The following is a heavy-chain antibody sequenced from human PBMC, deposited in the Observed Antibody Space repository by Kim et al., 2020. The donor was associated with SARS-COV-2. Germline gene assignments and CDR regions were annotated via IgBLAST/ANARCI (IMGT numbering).Heavy chain of an antibody. D-gene: IGHD2-21*02. CDR1: GFTVSSHY. V-gene: IGHV3-53*01. CDR2: LYSGGNT. CDR3: ARDHWGGNSEEDY. J-gene: IGHJ4*02. Sequence: GGSLILSCAASGFTVSSHYMSWVRQAPGKGLEWVSVLYSGGNTYYADSVKGRFTISRDNSKNTLYLQMNSLRAEDTAVYYCARDHWGGNSEEDYWGQGTLVTVSS.